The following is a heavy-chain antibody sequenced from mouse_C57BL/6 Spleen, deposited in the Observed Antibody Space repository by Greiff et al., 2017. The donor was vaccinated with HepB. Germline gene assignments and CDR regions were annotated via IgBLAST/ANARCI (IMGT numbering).Heavy chain of an antibody. CDR1: GYTFTSYG. CDR2: IYPRSGNT. V-gene: IGHV1-81*01. CDR3: ARDDGYYEGGAMDY. Sequence: QVQLQQSGAELARPGASVKLSCKASGYTFTSYGISWVKQRTGQGLEWIGEIYPRSGNTYYNEKFKGKATLTADKSSSTAYMELRSLTSEDSAVYFCARDDGYYEGGAMDYWGQGTSVTVSS. J-gene: IGHJ4*01. D-gene: IGHD2-3*01.